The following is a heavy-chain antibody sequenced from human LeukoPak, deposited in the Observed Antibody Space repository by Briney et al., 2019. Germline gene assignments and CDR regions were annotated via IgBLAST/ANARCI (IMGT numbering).Heavy chain of an antibody. CDR1: GFTFSGYA. D-gene: IGHD6-6*01. CDR3: AKDLAIAARPVFDY. CDR2: VTGSGDAT. J-gene: IGHJ4*02. Sequence: GGSLRLSCAAFGFTFSGYALTWVRQAPGKGLEWVSTVTGSGDATYYADSVKGRFTISRDNSQNMLYLQMNSLRAEDTARYYCAKDLAIAARPVFDYWGRGTLVTVSS. V-gene: IGHV3-23*01.